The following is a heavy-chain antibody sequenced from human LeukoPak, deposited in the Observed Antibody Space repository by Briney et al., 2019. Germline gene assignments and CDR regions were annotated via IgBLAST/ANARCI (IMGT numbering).Heavy chain of an antibody. CDR2: IYYSGNT. CDR1: GGSISGQY. J-gene: IGHJ4*02. Sequence: SETLSLTCIVSGGSISGQYWSWIRRTPGKGLEWIGYIYYSGNTNYNPSLKSRLTISIDTSKNQFSLHLSSVTAADTAVYYCARVLPPGYSDYWGQGTLVTISS. V-gene: IGHV4-59*11. CDR3: ARVLPPGYSDY. D-gene: IGHD2-2*01.